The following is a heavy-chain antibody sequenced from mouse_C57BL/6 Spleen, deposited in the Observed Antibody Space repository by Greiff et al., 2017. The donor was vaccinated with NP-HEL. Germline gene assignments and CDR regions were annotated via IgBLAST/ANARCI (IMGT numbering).Heavy chain of an antibody. CDR1: GFTFSDFY. CDR3: ARDDRYYAMDY. J-gene: IGHJ4*01. Sequence: EVKLMESGGGLVQSGRSLRLSCATSGFTFSDFYMEWVRQAPGKGLEWIAASRNKANDYTTEYSASVKGRFIVSRDTSQSILYLQMNALRAEDTAIYYCARDDRYYAMDYWGQGTSVTVSS. V-gene: IGHV7-1*01. CDR2: SRNKANDYTT.